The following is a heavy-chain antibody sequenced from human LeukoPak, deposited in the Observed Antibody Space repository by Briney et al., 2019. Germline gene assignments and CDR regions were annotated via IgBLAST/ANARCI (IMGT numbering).Heavy chain of an antibody. D-gene: IGHD5-18*01. CDR1: GGSISSSSYY. J-gene: IGHJ4*02. CDR3: ASSVDTAMVASGVFDY. CDR2: IYYSGST. Sequence: SETLSLTCTVSGGSISSSSYYRGWIRHPPGKGLEWIGSIYYSGSTYYNPSLKSRVTISVDASKTQFSLKLSSVTAADTAVYYCASSVDTAMVASGVFDYWGQGTLVTVSS. V-gene: IGHV4-39*01.